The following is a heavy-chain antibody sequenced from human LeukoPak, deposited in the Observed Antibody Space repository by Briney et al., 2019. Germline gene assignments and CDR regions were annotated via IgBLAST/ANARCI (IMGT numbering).Heavy chain of an antibody. Sequence: SETLSLTCTVSGGSISSYYWSWIQQPPGKGLEWIGYIYYSGSTNYNPSLKSRVTISVDTSKNQFSLKLSSVTAADTAVYYCAGGPADYNWFDPWGQGTLVTVSS. V-gene: IGHV4-59*01. CDR1: GGSISSYY. D-gene: IGHD2-2*01. CDR2: IYYSGST. CDR3: AGGPADYNWFDP. J-gene: IGHJ5*02.